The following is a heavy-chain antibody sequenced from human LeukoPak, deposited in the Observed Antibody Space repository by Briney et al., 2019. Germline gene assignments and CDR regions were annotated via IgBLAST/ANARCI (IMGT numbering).Heavy chain of an antibody. D-gene: IGHD2-15*01. Sequence: GESLKISCKGSGYSFTSYWIGWVRQMPGKGLEWTGIIYPGDSDTRYSPSFQGQVTISADKSISTAYLQWSSLKASDTAMYYCARRFYCSGGSCYSFDYWGQGTLVTVSS. V-gene: IGHV5-51*01. CDR1: GYSFTSYW. J-gene: IGHJ4*02. CDR2: IYPGDSDT. CDR3: ARRFYCSGGSCYSFDY.